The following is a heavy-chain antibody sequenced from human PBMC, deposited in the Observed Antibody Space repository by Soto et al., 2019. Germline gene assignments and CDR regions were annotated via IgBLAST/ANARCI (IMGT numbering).Heavy chain of an antibody. J-gene: IGHJ6*02. D-gene: IGHD2-15*01. Sequence: PGGSLRLSCEAFGFTFSSYSMTWVRQAPGKGLEWVSSISSSSSYIYYADSVKGRFTISRDNAKNSLYLQMNSLRAEDTAVYYCARVNLGYCSGGSCSTHIYYYYGMDVWGQGTTVTVSS. CDR2: ISSSSSYI. CDR3: ARVNLGYCSGGSCSTHIYYYYGMDV. CDR1: GFTFSSYS. V-gene: IGHV3-21*01.